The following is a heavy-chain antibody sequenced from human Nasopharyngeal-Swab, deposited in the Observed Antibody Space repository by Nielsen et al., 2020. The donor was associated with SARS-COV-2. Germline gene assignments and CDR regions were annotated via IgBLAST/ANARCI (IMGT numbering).Heavy chain of an antibody. CDR1: GFTFSSYS. V-gene: IGHV3-21*01. J-gene: IGHJ6*03. Sequence: GGSLRLSCAASGFTFSSYSMNWVRQAPGKGLEWVSSISSSSSYIYYADSVKGRFTISRDNAKNSLYLQMNSLRAEDTAVYYCARDGGSSGWTEHYYYYYMDVWGKGTTVTVSS. D-gene: IGHD6-19*01. CDR3: ARDGGSSGWTEHYYYYYMDV. CDR2: ISSSSSYI.